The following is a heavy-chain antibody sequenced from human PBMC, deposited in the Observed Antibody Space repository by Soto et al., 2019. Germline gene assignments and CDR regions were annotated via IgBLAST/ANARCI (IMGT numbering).Heavy chain of an antibody. CDR1: GFTFSSYA. Sequence: PGGSLRLSCAASGFTFSSYAMTWVRQAPGKGLEWVSTITGSSGTTYSADSVKGRFTIFRDNSKNTLYLQMNSLRAEDTAVYYCAKDKSILTLYYFDYWGQGALVTVSS. J-gene: IGHJ4*02. D-gene: IGHD3-9*01. V-gene: IGHV3-23*01. CDR2: ITGSSGTT. CDR3: AKDKSILTLYYFDY.